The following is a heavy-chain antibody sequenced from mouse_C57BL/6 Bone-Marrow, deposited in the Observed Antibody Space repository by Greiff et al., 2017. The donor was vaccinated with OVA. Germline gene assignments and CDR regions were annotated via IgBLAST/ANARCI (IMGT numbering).Heavy chain of an antibody. J-gene: IGHJ1*03. Sequence: EVMLVESGGGLVKPGGSLKLSCAASGFTFSSYAMSWVRQTPEKRLEWVATISDGGSYTYYPDNVTGRFTISRDNAKNNLYLQMSHLKSEDTAMYYCARPRYFDVWGTGTTVTVSS. CDR3: ARPRYFDV. CDR1: GFTFSSYA. V-gene: IGHV5-4*03. CDR2: ISDGGSYT.